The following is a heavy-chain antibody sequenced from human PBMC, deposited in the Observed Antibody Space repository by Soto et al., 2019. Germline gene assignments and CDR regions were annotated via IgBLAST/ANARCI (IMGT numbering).Heavy chain of an antibody. Sequence: DVQLVESGGGWVQPGRSLRLSCAASGFKFSDYWMSWVRQAPGKGLEWVGNIKHDTSEAHYADSVKGRFTITRDNIKNFLFLQMRDLRADDTASYYCARDGLLFSGPYRPSRFDYWGLGALVTVSS. CDR2: IKHDTSEA. D-gene: IGHD3-16*02. J-gene: IGHJ4*02. CDR3: ARDGLLFSGPYRPSRFDY. V-gene: IGHV3-7*03. CDR1: GFKFSDYW.